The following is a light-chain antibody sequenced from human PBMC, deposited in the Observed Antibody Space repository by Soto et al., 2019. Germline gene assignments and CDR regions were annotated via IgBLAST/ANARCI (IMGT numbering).Light chain of an antibody. CDR2: EVS. CDR3: SSYTSISTWV. V-gene: IGLV2-14*01. J-gene: IGLJ3*02. Sequence: QSALTQPASVSGSPGQSITISCTGTSSDVGGYNYVSWYQQHPGKAPKLMIYEVSNQPSGVSNRFSGSKSGNTASLTISGLQAEDEADYYCSSYTSISTWVFGGGTKVTVL. CDR1: SSDVGGYNY.